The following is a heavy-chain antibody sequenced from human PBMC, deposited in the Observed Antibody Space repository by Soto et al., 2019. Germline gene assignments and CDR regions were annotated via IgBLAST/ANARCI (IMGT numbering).Heavy chain of an antibody. Sequence: ASVKVSCKASGGTFSSYAISWVRQAPGQGLEWMGGIIPIFGTANYAQKFQGRVTITADESTSTAYMELSSLRSEDTAVYYCAREVGLLTSGYDSGGMDVWGQGTTVTVSS. CDR3: AREVGLLTSGYDSGGMDV. CDR2: IIPIFGTA. V-gene: IGHV1-69*13. D-gene: IGHD5-12*01. J-gene: IGHJ6*02. CDR1: GGTFSSYA.